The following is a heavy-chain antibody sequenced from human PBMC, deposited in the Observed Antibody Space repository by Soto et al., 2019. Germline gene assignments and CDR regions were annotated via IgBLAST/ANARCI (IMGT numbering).Heavy chain of an antibody. V-gene: IGHV3-48*02. Sequence: GGSLRLSCAASGFTFSSYSMNWVRQAPGKGLEWVSYISSSSSTIYYADSVKGRFTISRDNAKNSLYLQMNSLRDEDTAVYYCARDLDGPTDYYDSSGYYSPGAFDIWGQGTMVTVSS. CDR3: ARDLDGPTDYYDSSGYYSPGAFDI. CDR2: ISSSSSTI. D-gene: IGHD3-22*01. CDR1: GFTFSSYS. J-gene: IGHJ3*02.